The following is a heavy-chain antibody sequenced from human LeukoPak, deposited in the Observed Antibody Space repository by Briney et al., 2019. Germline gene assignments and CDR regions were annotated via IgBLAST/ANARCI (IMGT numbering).Heavy chain of an antibody. D-gene: IGHD3-9*01. CDR2: ILGSGRST. V-gene: IGHV3-23*01. J-gene: IGHJ4*02. CDR1: GFTFNNYS. Sequence: GASLRLSCAASGFTFNNYSMSWVRQAPGKGLEWVSAILGSGRSTYYADSVKGRFTIYRDNSKNSLFLQMNSLRVEDTALYYCSKWGDYDVLTGYYDSDFWGQGPLVTVSA. CDR3: SKWGDYDVLTGYYDSDF.